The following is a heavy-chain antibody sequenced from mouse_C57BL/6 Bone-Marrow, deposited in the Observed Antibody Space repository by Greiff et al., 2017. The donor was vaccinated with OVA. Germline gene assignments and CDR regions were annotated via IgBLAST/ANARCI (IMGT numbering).Heavy chain of an antibody. CDR3: VRTGTGRYFDV. J-gene: IGHJ1*03. D-gene: IGHD4-1*01. CDR2: ISYDGSN. V-gene: IGHV3-6*01. CDR1: GYSITSGYY. Sequence: EVKLQESGPGLVKPSQSLSLTCSVTGYSITSGYYWNWIRQFPGNKLEWMGYISYDGSNNYNPSLKNRISITRDTSKNQFFLKLNSVTTEDTATYYCVRTGTGRYFDVWGTGTTVTVSS.